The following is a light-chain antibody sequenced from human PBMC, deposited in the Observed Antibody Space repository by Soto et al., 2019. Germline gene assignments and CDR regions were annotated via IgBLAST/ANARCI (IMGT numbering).Light chain of an antibody. J-gene: IGKJ1*01. V-gene: IGKV3-20*01. CDR3: QQLNGSPWT. CDR1: QSVSNNY. CDR2: GAS. Sequence: IVLTQSPGTLPLSPGERATLSCRSSQSVSNNYLAWYQQKPGQAPRLLIYGASNRATGIPDRFSGSRSGTDYTLTIGSLQPEDFATYYCQQLNGSPWTFGQGTKVDIK.